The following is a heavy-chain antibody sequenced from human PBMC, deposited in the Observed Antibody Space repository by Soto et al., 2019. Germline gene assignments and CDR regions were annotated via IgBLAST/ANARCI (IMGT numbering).Heavy chain of an antibody. J-gene: IGHJ4*02. CDR2: IYYSGST. D-gene: IGHD2-2*01. Sequence: PSETLSLTCTVSGCSISSGGYYWSWIRQHPGKGLEWIGYIYYSGSTYYNPSLKSRVTISVDTSKNQFSLKLSSVTAADTAVYYCARGDEYQLLSLPYWGQGTLVTVSS. CDR3: ARGDEYQLLSLPY. CDR1: GCSISSGGYY. V-gene: IGHV4-31*03.